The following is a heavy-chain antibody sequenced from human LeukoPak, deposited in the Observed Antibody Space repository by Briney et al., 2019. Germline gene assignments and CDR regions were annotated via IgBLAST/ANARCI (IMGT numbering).Heavy chain of an antibody. CDR2: ISGSGGST. CDR1: GFTFSSYA. J-gene: IGHJ4*02. D-gene: IGHD2-2*01. V-gene: IGHV3-23*01. CDR3: AKDFFRDCSSTSCLPSPFDY. Sequence: GGSLRLSCAASGFTFSSYAMSWVRQAPGKGLEWVSAISGSGGSTYYADSVKGRFTISRDNSKNTLYLQMNSLRAEDTAVYYCAKDFFRDCSSTSCLPSPFDYWGQGTLVTVSS.